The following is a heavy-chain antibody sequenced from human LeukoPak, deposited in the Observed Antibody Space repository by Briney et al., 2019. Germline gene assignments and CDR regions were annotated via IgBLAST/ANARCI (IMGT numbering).Heavy chain of an antibody. D-gene: IGHD1-14*01. Sequence: GGSLRLSCAASGFTFSNYRMSWVRQAPGEGLEWVATIKKDGSESYYVDSLKGRFTISKDNAKSSLYLQMNSLRADDTAVYYCARVRPGLTLDYWGQGILVTVSS. V-gene: IGHV3-7*01. CDR1: GFTFSNYR. CDR2: IKKDGSES. CDR3: ARVRPGLTLDY. J-gene: IGHJ4*02.